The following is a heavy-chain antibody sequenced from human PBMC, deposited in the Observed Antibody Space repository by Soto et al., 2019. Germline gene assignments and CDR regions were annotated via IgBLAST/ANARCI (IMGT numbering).Heavy chain of an antibody. CDR3: ARVRYFGDYVVVDWFDP. Sequence: EVQLVESGGGLVQPGGSLRLSCAASGFTFSSYWMSWVRQAPGKGLEWVANIKQDGSEKYYVDSVKGRFTISRDNAKNSLYLQMNSLRAEDTAVYYCARVRYFGDYVVVDWFDPWGQGTLVTVSS. D-gene: IGHD2-15*01. V-gene: IGHV3-7*03. CDR2: IKQDGSEK. CDR1: GFTFSSYW. J-gene: IGHJ5*02.